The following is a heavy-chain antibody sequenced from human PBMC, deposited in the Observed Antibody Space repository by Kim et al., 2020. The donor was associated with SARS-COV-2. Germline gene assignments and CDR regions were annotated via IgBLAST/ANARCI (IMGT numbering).Heavy chain of an antibody. D-gene: IGHD3-3*01. Sequence: KGRFTISRDDSKNTLYLQMNSLKTEDTAVYYCTTDHYDFWSGQRVIAFDIWGQGTMVTVSS. J-gene: IGHJ3*02. CDR3: TTDHYDFWSGQRVIAFDI. V-gene: IGHV3-15*01.